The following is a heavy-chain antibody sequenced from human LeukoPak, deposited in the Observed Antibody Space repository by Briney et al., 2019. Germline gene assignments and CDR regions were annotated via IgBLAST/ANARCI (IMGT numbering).Heavy chain of an antibody. CDR3: AKEGELLGLAAFDI. CDR1: GFTFDDYA. Sequence: PGGSLRLSCAASGFTFDDYAMHWVRQAPGKGLEWVSGISWNSGSIGYADSVKGRFTISRDNAKNSLYLQMNSLRAEDTAVYYCAKEGELLGLAAFDIWGQGTMVTVSS. J-gene: IGHJ3*02. CDR2: ISWNSGSI. D-gene: IGHD1-26*01. V-gene: IGHV3-9*01.